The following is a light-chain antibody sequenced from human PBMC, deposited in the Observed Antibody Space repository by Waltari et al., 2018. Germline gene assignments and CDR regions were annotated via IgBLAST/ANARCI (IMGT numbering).Light chain of an antibody. J-gene: IGKJ2*01. CDR1: QSVSSSY. Sequence: ELVLTQSPDILSVSPGERATLSCRASQSVSSSYLAWYQQKPGQAPRLLIYAVSTRATGIPARFSGSGSGTEFTLTISSLQSEDFAVYYCQQYSNWPLTFGQGTKLEIK. V-gene: IGKV3-15*01. CDR3: QQYSNWPLT. CDR2: AVS.